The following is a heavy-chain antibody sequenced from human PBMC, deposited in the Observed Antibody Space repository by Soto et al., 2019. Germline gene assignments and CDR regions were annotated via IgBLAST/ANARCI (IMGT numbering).Heavy chain of an antibody. J-gene: IGHJ4*02. CDR1: GASISDNNW. D-gene: IGHD6-19*01. V-gene: IGHV4-4*02. Sequence: QVQLQESGPGLVKPSGTLSLTCAVSGASISDNNWWSWVRPPPGKWLEWIGEVVHRGTTNHNPSLRSRVTISMDKSKNQISLTLSSVTAADSAVYYCARHIGVTGTRGFDYWGQGTLVTVSS. CDR3: ARHIGVTGTRGFDY. CDR2: VVHRGTT.